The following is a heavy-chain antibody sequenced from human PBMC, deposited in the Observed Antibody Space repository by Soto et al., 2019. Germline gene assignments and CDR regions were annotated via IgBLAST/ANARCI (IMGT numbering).Heavy chain of an antibody. D-gene: IGHD4-17*01. CDR1: GGSVSDKTYY. V-gene: IGHV4-61*01. J-gene: IGHJ4*02. CDR3: ARTTAVPNSLRSRYFFDY. CDR2: AYYSGTT. Sequence: PSETLSLTCSVSGGSVSDKTYYWSWIRQPPGKRLEWIGYAYYSGTTNYNLSHKSRVTISVDLSKNQFSLRLSSVTTADTALYYCARTTAVPNSLRSRYFFDYWGQGTLVTVSS.